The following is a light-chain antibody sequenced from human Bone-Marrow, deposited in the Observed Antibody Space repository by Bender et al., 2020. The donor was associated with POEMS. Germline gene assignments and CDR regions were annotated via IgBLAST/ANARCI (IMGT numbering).Light chain of an antibody. CDR1: NSNFGRMY. V-gene: IGLV1-47*01. Sequence: QSVLTQPPSASGTPGQRVTISCSGSNSNFGRMYIYWYQQLPETAPKLLIFRNNQRPSGVPDRFSGSKSATSASLAISGLRPEDEAHYYCAAWDDSLSGHVVFGGGTKLTVL. J-gene: IGLJ2*01. CDR2: RNN. CDR3: AAWDDSLSGHVV.